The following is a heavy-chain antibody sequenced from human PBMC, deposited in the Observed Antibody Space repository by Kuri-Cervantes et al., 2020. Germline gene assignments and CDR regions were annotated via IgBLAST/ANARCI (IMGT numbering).Heavy chain of an antibody. V-gene: IGHV1-3*01. CDR1: GYTFTSYA. J-gene: IGHJ6*03. D-gene: IGHD4-17*01. CDR2: INAGNGNT. CDR3: ARAGEDYYYMDV. Sequence: ASVKVSCKASGYTFTSYAMHWVRQAPGQRLEWMGWINAGNGNTKYSQKFQGRVTITRDTSASTAYMELSSLRSEDTAVYYCARAGEDYYYMDVWGKGTTVTVSS.